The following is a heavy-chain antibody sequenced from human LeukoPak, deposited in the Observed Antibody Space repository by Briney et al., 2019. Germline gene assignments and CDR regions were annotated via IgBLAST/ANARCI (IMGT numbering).Heavy chain of an antibody. D-gene: IGHD4-17*01. CDR2: IYYSGST. Sequence: PSETLSLTCTVSGDSISSDYWSWIRQPPGKGLEWIGYIYYSGSTNYNPSLKSRVTMSVDTSKNQFSLKLTSATAADTAVYYCARNGWHSVLNLWGHGTLVTVSS. CDR3: ARNGWHSVLNL. V-gene: IGHV4-59*08. CDR1: GDSISSDY. J-gene: IGHJ5*02.